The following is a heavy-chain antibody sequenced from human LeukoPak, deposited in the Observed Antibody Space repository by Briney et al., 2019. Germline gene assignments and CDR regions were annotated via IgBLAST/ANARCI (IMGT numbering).Heavy chain of an antibody. V-gene: IGHV3-53*01. J-gene: IGHJ3*02. Sequence: GGSLRLSCAASGFTFDDYAMHWVRKAPGKGLEWVSVIYSGGSTYYADSVKGRFTISRDNSKNTLYLQMNSLRAEDTAVYYCARVGVRGAFDIWGQGTMVTVSS. CDR2: IYSGGST. CDR1: GFTFDDYA. D-gene: IGHD3-3*01. CDR3: ARVGVRGAFDI.